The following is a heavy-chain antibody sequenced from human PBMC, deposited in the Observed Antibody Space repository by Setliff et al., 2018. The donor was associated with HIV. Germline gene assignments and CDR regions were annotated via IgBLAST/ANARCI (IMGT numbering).Heavy chain of an antibody. Sequence: SETLSLTCAVYGGSFNDYYWTWIRQPPGKGLEWIGEIDHSGNIKYHASLKSRVTITKDTSKNQISLKLRSVTAADTAVYYCARGLNYYGSGSYLPLGYWGQGTLVTVSS. CDR3: ARGLNYYGSGSYLPLGY. J-gene: IGHJ4*02. CDR2: IDHSGNI. V-gene: IGHV4-34*01. D-gene: IGHD3-10*01. CDR1: GGSFNDYY.